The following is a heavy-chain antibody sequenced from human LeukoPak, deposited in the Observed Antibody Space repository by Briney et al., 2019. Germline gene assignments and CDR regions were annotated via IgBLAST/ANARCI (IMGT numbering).Heavy chain of an antibody. J-gene: IGHJ6*02. V-gene: IGHV3-30*04. Sequence: GGSLRLSCAASGFTFSSYAMHWVRQAPGKGLEWVAVISYDGSNKYYADSVKGRFTISRDNSKNTLYLQMNSLRAEDTAVYYCARGGEPYYYYGMDVWGQGTTVTVSS. CDR3: ARGGEPYYYYGMDV. CDR1: GFTFSSYA. D-gene: IGHD1-14*01. CDR2: ISYDGSNK.